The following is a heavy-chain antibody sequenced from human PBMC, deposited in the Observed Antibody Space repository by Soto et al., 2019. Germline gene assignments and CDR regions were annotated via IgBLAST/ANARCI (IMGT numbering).Heavy chain of an antibody. CDR3: AKVNCISTSCYRYFYYFGMDV. J-gene: IGHJ6*01. Sequence: EVQLLESGGGLVQPGGSLRLSCAASGFTFSSYAMSWVRQAPGKGLEWVSAISGSGGSTYYADSVKGRFTISRDNSKNTLNPQINSLRAEDTAVYYCAKVNCISTSCYRYFYYFGMDV. D-gene: IGHD2-2*01. CDR2: ISGSGGST. V-gene: IGHV3-23*01. CDR1: GFTFSSYA.